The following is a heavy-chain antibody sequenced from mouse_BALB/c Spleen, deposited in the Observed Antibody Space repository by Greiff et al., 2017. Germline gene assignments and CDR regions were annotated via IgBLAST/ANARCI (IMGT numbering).Heavy chain of an antibody. CDR3: ARAQTGAMDY. CDR2: IRNKANGYTT. V-gene: IGHV7-3*02. J-gene: IGHJ4*01. Sequence: EVKLVESGGGLVQPGGSLRLSCATSGFTFTDYYMSWVRQPPGKALEWLGFIRNKANGYTTEYSASVKGRFTISRDNSQSILYLQMNTLRAEDSATYYCARAQTGAMDYWGQGTSVTVSS. CDR1: GFTFTDYY. D-gene: IGHD4-1*01.